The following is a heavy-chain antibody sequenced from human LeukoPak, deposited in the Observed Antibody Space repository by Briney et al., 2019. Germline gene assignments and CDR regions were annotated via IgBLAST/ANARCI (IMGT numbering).Heavy chain of an antibody. Sequence: GESLQISGQGSGYIFTSYWIGGVRQLPGKGVEWMGIIYPGYSAPRYSPSFQGQVTISADKSISTAYLQWSSLKASDTAMYYCAMYSFGVRWLQSLYWGQGTLVTVSS. J-gene: IGHJ4*02. CDR1: GYIFTSYW. V-gene: IGHV5-51*01. D-gene: IGHD5-24*01. CDR2: IYPGYSAP. CDR3: AMYSFGVRWLQSLY.